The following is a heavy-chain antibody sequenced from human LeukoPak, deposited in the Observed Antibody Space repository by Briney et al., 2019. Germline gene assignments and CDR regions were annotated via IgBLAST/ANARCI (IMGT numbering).Heavy chain of an antibody. J-gene: IGHJ4*02. CDR1: GFTFSNYA. V-gene: IGHV3-23*01. D-gene: IGHD3-10*01. CDR3: AKDQHGSGNYRFDS. CDR2: ISGRGGGT. Sequence: GGSLRLSCAASGFTFSNYAMSWVRQAPRKGLEWVPGISGRGGGTYFADSVKGRFTISRDNSKNTLSVQMNSLRAEDTAVYYCAKDQHGSGNYRFDSWGQGTLVTVSS.